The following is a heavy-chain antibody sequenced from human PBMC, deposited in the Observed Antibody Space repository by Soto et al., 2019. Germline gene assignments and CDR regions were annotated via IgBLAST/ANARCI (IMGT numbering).Heavy chain of an antibody. CDR1: GGSISSYY. Sequence: SETVSLTCTVSGGSISSYYWSWIRQPPGKGLEWIGYIYYSGSTNYNPSLKSRVTISVDTSKNQFSLKLSSVTAADTAVYYCARGGWRLIDYWGQGTLVTVSS. V-gene: IGHV4-59*01. CDR2: IYYSGST. CDR3: ARGGWRLIDY. J-gene: IGHJ4*02. D-gene: IGHD2-21*02.